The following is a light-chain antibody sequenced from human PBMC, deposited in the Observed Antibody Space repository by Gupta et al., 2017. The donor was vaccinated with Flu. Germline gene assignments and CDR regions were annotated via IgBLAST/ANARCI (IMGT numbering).Light chain of an antibody. CDR1: SGSIASSY. CDR3: HSYDGVAVV. Sequence: NFMLTQPHSLSESPGKTVTISCTRSSGSIASSYVQWYRPRPGGAPATVIYEDDRRSSGIPDRFSGSIDSSSNSASLTISGLQTEDEADYYCHSYDGVAVVFGGGTKLTVL. V-gene: IGLV6-57*03. J-gene: IGLJ3*02. CDR2: EDD.